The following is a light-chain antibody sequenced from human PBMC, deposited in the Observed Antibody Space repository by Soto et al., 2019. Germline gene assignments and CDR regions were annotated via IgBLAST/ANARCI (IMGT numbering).Light chain of an antibody. J-gene: IGKJ4*01. CDR1: QSVTNNY. Sequence: DIVLTQSPGTLSLSPGERATLSCRASQSVTNNYLAWYQQKPGQAPRLLIHDASSRATGIPDRFSGSGSGTDFTLIISRLESEDFAVYYCQQTSISSLTFGGGTKVEIK. CDR2: DAS. CDR3: QQTSISSLT. V-gene: IGKV3-20*01.